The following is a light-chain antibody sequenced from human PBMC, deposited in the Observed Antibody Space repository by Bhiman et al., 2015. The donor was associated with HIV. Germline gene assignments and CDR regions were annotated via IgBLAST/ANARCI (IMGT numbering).Light chain of an antibody. CDR1: SSDVGGYNY. Sequence: QSALTQPASVSGSPGQSITISCTGTSSDVGGYNYVSWCQQHPGKAPKLMIYDVSNRPSGVSNRFSGSKSGNTASLTISGLQTEDEADYYCTSYTSISPVVFGGGTKLTVL. J-gene: IGLJ2*01. CDR2: DVS. V-gene: IGLV2-14*03. CDR3: TSYTSISPVV.